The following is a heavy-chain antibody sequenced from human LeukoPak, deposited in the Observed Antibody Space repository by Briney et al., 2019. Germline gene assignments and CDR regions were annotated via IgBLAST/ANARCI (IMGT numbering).Heavy chain of an antibody. D-gene: IGHD3-22*01. Sequence: PGGSLRLSCAASGFTFSSYGMHWVRQAPGKGLEWVAVIWYDGSNKYYADSVKGRFTISRDNSKNTLYLQMNSLGAEDTAVYYCASEVVITHDDAFDIWGQGTMVTVSS. CDR2: IWYDGSNK. CDR3: ASEVVITHDDAFDI. V-gene: IGHV3-33*01. J-gene: IGHJ3*02. CDR1: GFTFSSYG.